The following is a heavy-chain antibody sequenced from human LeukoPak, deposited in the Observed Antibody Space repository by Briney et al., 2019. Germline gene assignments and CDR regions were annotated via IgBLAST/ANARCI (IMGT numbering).Heavy chain of an antibody. D-gene: IGHD3-10*02. Sequence: GGSLRLSCAASGYTFSDYEMNWVRQAPGKGLEWLSYISYTGSNRYYADSVKGRFTISRDNAKNSLYLQMNSLRVKDTAVYFCARVFVGENFDYWGQGTLVTVSS. CDR2: ISYTGSNR. J-gene: IGHJ4*02. CDR3: ARVFVGENFDY. V-gene: IGHV3-48*03. CDR1: GYTFSDYE.